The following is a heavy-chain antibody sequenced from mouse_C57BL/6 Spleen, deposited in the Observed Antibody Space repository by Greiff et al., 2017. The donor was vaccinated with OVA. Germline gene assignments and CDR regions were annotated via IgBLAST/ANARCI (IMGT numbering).Heavy chain of an antibody. CDR1: GFSLTSYG. CDR2: IWRGGST. J-gene: IGHJ4*01. D-gene: IGHD2-1*01. CDR3: AKEGNYDYAMDY. V-gene: IGHV2-5*01. Sequence: QVQLQQSGPGLVQPSQSLSITCTVSGFSLTSYGVHWVRQPPGKGLEWLGVIWRGGSTDYNAAFMSRLSITKDNSKSQVFFKMNSLQADDTAIYYCAKEGNYDYAMDYWGQGTSVTVSS.